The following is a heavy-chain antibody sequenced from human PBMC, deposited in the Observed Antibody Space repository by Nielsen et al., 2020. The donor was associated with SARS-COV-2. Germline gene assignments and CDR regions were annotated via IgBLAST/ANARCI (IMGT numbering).Heavy chain of an antibody. Sequence: SETLSLTCTVSGDSISSGPYYWTWIRQLPGKGLEWIGYTLHNGRTFYNPSLKGRVTISVDTSKNHFSLILTSMTGADTAVYYCARDKDGSGRLEDYWGQGTLVTVSS. CDR1: GDSISSGPYY. CDR3: ARDKDGSGRLEDY. J-gene: IGHJ4*02. V-gene: IGHV4-31*03. D-gene: IGHD3-10*01. CDR2: TLHNGRT.